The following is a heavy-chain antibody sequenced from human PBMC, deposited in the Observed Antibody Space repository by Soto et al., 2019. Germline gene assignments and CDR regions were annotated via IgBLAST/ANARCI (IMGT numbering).Heavy chain of an antibody. CDR3: ATDQLYHRYYFDY. CDR1: GFTFISYA. D-gene: IGHD1-1*01. J-gene: IGHJ4*02. V-gene: IGHV3-23*01. Sequence: GGSLRLSCAASGFTFISYAMSWVRQAPGKGLEWVSAISGSGGSTYYADSVKGRFTISRDNSKNTLYLQMNSLRAEDTAVYYCATDQLYHRYYFDYWGQGTLVSVSS. CDR2: ISGSGGST.